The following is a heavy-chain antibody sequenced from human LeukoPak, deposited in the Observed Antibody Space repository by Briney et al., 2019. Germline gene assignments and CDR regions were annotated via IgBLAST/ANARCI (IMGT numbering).Heavy chain of an antibody. D-gene: IGHD3-3*01. J-gene: IGHJ4*02. V-gene: IGHV3-33*06. Sequence: PGGSLRLSCAASGFTFSNYWMSWVRQAPGKGLEWVAVIWYDGSNKYYADSVKGRFTISRDNSKNTLYLQMNSLRAEDTGVYYCAKDHYWSIDYWGRGTLVTVSS. CDR3: AKDHYWSIDY. CDR1: GFTFSNYW. CDR2: IWYDGSNK.